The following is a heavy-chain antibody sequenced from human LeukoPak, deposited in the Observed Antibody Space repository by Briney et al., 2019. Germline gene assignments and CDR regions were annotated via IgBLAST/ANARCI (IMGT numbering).Heavy chain of an antibody. CDR3: ARLHGDYAYFQP. Sequence: GASLQISCKGSGYSFSDYWIGWVRQLPGKGLELMGIIYPGDSDTRYRPSFQGQVTISADKSIRTAYLQWSSLKASDTAMYYCARLHGDYAYFQPWGQGTLVTVSP. V-gene: IGHV5-51*01. D-gene: IGHD4-17*01. CDR1: GYSFSDYW. CDR2: IYPGDSDT. J-gene: IGHJ1*01.